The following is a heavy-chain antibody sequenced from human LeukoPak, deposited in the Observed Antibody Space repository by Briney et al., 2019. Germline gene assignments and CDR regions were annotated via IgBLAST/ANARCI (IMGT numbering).Heavy chain of an antibody. CDR1: GFTVSRNY. V-gene: IGHV3-66*01. J-gene: IGHJ3*02. CDR2: IYSGGNT. Sequence: GGSLRLSCAASGFTVSRNYMSWVRQAPGKGLEGVSIIYSGGNTRYAEAVKGRFTISRDNSNNTVYLQMNSLRDEDTAVYYCVREKTLRLLLTRDAFDIWGQGTMVTVSS. D-gene: IGHD3-22*01. CDR3: VREKTLRLLLTRDAFDI.